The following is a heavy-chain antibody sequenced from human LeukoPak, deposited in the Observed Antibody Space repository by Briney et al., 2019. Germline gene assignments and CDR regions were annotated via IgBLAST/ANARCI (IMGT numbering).Heavy chain of an antibody. CDR2: IYYSGST. Sequence: SETLSLTCTVSGGSISSSSYYWGWIRQPPGKGLEWIGSIYYSGSTYYNPSLKSRVTISVDTSKNQFSLKLSSVTAADTAVYYCARKYRVSSSWYGGGAFDIWGQGTMVTVSS. D-gene: IGHD6-13*01. CDR3: ARKYRVSSSWYGGGAFDI. J-gene: IGHJ3*02. CDR1: GGSISSSSYY. V-gene: IGHV4-39*01.